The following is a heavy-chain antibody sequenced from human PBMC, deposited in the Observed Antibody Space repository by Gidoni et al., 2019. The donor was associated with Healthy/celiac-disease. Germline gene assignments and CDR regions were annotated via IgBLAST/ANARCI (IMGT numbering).Heavy chain of an antibody. CDR1: GYTFTGYY. CDR3: VSSGSYARRPSDAFDI. CDR2: INPNSGGT. D-gene: IGHD1-26*01. Sequence: QVQLVQSGAEVKKPGASVKVSCKASGYTFTGYYMHWVRQAPGQGLEWMGWINPNSGGTNYAQKFQGWVTMTRDTSISTAYMELSRLRSDDTAVYYCVSSGSYARRPSDAFDIWGQGTMVTVSS. V-gene: IGHV1-2*04. J-gene: IGHJ3*02.